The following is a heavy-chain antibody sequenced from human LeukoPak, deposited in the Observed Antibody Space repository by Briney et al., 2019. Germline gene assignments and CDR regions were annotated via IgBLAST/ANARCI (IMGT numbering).Heavy chain of an antibody. V-gene: IGHV1-69*01. CDR1: GGTFSSYA. Sequence: GSSVKVSCKASGGTFSSYAISWVRQAPGQALEWMGGIIPIFGTANYAQKFQGRVTITADESTSTAYMELSSLRSEDTAVYYCAIPTTVARRYYYGMDVWGQGTTVTVSS. D-gene: IGHD4-23*01. CDR2: IIPIFGTA. J-gene: IGHJ6*02. CDR3: AIPTTVARRYYYGMDV.